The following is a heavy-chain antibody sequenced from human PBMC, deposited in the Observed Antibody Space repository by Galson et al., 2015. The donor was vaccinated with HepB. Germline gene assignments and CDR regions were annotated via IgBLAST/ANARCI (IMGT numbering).Heavy chain of an antibody. Sequence: SLRLSCAASGFTFSSYAMSWVRQAPGKGLEWVSAISGSGGSTYYADSVKGRFTISRDNSKNTLYLQMNSLRAEDTAVYYCAKDSGIWVWGYFDLWGRGTLVTVSP. V-gene: IGHV3-23*01. J-gene: IGHJ2*01. D-gene: IGHD6-25*01. CDR2: ISGSGGST. CDR1: GFTFSSYA. CDR3: AKDSGIWVWGYFDL.